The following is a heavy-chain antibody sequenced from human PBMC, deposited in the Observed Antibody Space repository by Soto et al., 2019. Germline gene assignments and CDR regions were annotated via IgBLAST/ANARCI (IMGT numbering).Heavy chain of an antibody. D-gene: IGHD6-19*01. J-gene: IGHJ4*02. CDR2: IYYDGTT. Sequence: QVQLQESGPGLVKPSETLSLTCTVSGGSVSPYSWTWVRRPPGKGLEWIAYIYYDGTTNYNPSLKSRVTISLDTSKNQFSLRLTSVTAADTAVYYCARGRHWLDYWGQGTLLTVSS. V-gene: IGHV4-59*02. CDR3: ARGRHWLDY. CDR1: GGSVSPYS.